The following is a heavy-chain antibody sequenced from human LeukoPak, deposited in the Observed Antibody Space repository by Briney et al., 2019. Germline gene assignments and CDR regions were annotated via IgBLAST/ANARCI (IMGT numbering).Heavy chain of an antibody. J-gene: IGHJ4*02. CDR3: ARKTGAGFDY. CDR2: TYYRSKWYN. V-gene: IGHV6-1*01. D-gene: IGHD4/OR15-4a*01. Sequence: SQTLSLTCAISGDSVSSNSVVWNWIRQSPSRGLEWLGRTYYRSKWYNDYALPVKSRVTINPDTSKNQFSLQMNPVTPEDTAVYYCARKTGAGFDYWGQGTLVTVSS. CDR1: GDSVSSNSVV.